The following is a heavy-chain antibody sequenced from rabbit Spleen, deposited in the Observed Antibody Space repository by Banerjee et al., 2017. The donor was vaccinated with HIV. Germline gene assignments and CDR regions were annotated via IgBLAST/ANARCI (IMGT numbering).Heavy chain of an antibody. CDR2: IYGGSSDHT. CDR3: VRDQAGDADYGPYYLNL. J-gene: IGHJ4*01. CDR1: GFSFSGSDW. Sequence: QSLEESGGDLVKPEGSLTLTCTASGFSFSGSDWMCWVRQAPGKGLEWIACIYGGSSDHTYYATWAKGRFTGSKTSSTTVTLQMTSLTAADTATYFCVRDQAGDADYGPYYLNLWGPGTLVTVS. V-gene: IGHV1S40*01. D-gene: IGHD2-1*01.